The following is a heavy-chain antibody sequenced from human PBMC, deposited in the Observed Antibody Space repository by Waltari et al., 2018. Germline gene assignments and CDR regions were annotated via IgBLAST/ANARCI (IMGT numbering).Heavy chain of an antibody. V-gene: IGHV4-4*02. CDR1: GGSLKTSNS. J-gene: IGHJ4*02. D-gene: IGHD3-16*02. CDR2: VFDSGST. Sequence: QVQLQESGPGLVKPSETLSLSCAVSGGSLKTSNSWNWVRQAPGKGLEWLGEVFDSGSTNYHVSLKSRLTISIDMSKNQFSLDLTSVSASDTAIYYCGRSYVWGKYRRFDYWGQGIRVIVSS. CDR3: GRSYVWGKYRRFDY.